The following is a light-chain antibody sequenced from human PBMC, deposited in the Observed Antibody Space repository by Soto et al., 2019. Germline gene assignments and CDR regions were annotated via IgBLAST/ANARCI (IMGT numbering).Light chain of an antibody. J-gene: IGKJ1*01. V-gene: IGKV1-27*01. CDR1: QGISNY. CDR2: AAS. Sequence: DIQMTQSPSTLSASVGDRVSITCRASQGISNYLAWYQQKPGKVPKLLIYAASTLQSGVPSRFSGSGSGTDFTLTISSLQPDDFATYYCQQYNSYSPWTFGQGTKVDIK. CDR3: QQYNSYSPWT.